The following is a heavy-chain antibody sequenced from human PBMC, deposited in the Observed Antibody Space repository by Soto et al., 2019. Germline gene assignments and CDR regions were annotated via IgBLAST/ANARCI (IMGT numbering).Heavy chain of an antibody. CDR3: ARGIAARLTGFED. Sequence: SETLSFTCAVSGGSISSGGYSLSWIRHPPGKGLEWIGYIYHSGSTYYNPSLKSRVTISVDRPKNQFSLKLSSVTAADTAVYYRARGIAARLTGFEDWGQGTLVTVS. V-gene: IGHV4-30-2*01. CDR2: IYHSGST. D-gene: IGHD6-6*01. J-gene: IGHJ4*02. CDR1: GGSISSGGYS.